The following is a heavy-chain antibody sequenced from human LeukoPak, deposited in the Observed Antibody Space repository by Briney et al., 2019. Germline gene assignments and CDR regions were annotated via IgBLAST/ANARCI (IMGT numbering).Heavy chain of an antibody. CDR3: ARDRSPKDYGMDV. CDR1: GGSISSYY. CDR2: IYYSGST. Sequence: SETLSLTCTVSGGSISSYYWSWIRQPPGKGLEWIGYIYYSGSTNYNPSLRSRVTISVDTSKNQFSLKLSSVTAADTAVYCCARDRSPKDYGMDVWGQGTTVTVSS. J-gene: IGHJ6*02. D-gene: IGHD1-26*01. V-gene: IGHV4-59*01.